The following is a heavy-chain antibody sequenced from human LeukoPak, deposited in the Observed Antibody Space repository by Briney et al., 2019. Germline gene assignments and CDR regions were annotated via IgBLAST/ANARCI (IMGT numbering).Heavy chain of an antibody. CDR1: GGSISSYY. Sequence: PSETLSLTCAVSGGSISSYYWSWIRQPPGKGLEWIGYIYYSGSTNYNPSLKSRVTISVDTSKNQFSLKLSSVTAADTAVYYCARGVWFGEEYYYYYMDVWGKGTTVTVSS. CDR2: IYYSGST. V-gene: IGHV4-59*01. CDR3: ARGVWFGEEYYYYYMDV. D-gene: IGHD3-10*01. J-gene: IGHJ6*03.